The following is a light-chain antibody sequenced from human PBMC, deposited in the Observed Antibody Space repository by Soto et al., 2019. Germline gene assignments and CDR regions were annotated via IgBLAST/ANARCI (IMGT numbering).Light chain of an antibody. CDR3: QQRSNWLT. V-gene: IGKV3-11*01. J-gene: IGKJ4*01. CDR1: QRVNNY. Sequence: IVLTQSPATLSLSPGERATLSCRASQRVNNYLAWYQQKPGQAPRLLIYDASNRAPGIPARFSGSGSGTDYTLTISGLEPEDFAIYYCQQRSNWLTFGGGTKVDIK. CDR2: DAS.